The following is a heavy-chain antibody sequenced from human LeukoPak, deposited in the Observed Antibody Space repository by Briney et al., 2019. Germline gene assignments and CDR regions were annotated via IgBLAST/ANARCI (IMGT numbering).Heavy chain of an antibody. Sequence: ASVKVSCKASGYTFTSYGISWVRQAPGQGLEWMGWISAYNGNTNYAQKLQGRVTMTTDTSTSTAYMELRSLRSDDTAVYYCASDVDYYDSSGQGFQHWGQGTPVTVSS. CDR1: GYTFTSYG. V-gene: IGHV1-18*01. CDR3: ASDVDYYDSSGQGFQH. D-gene: IGHD3-22*01. J-gene: IGHJ1*01. CDR2: ISAYNGNT.